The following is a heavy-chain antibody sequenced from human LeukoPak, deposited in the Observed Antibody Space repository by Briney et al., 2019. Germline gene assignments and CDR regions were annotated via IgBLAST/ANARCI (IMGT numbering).Heavy chain of an antibody. CDR3: AKGLPGSGYYYFDY. D-gene: IGHD3-3*01. CDR1: GFTFGSYV. J-gene: IGHJ4*02. CDR2: ISGSGGST. V-gene: IGHV3-23*01. Sequence: GGSRRLSCAASGFTFGSYVMSWVRQAPGKGLEWVSAISGSGGSTYYADSVKGRLTISRDNSKNTLYLQMNSLRAEDTAVYYCAKGLPGSGYYYFDYWGQGTLVTVSS.